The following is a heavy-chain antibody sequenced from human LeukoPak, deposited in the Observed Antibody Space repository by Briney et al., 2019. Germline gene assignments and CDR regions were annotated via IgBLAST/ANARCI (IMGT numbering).Heavy chain of an antibody. D-gene: IGHD1-1*01. J-gene: IGHJ4*02. CDR1: GFTFSSYA. V-gene: IGHV3-23*01. CDR3: AKDATSYPNPWNDY. Sequence: GGSLRLSCAASGFTFSSYATSWVRQAPGKGLEWVSAISGSGGSTYYADSVKGRFTISRDNSKNPLYLQMNSRRAEDTAVYYCAKDATSYPNPWNDYWGQGTLVTVSS. CDR2: ISGSGGST.